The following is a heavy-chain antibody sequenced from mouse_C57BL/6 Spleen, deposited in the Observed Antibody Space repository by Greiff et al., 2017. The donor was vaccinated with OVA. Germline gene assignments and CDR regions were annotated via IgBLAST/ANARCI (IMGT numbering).Heavy chain of an antibody. J-gene: IGHJ2*01. CDR2: ISDGGSYT. D-gene: IGHD1-1*01. Sequence: EVKLVESGGGLVKPGGSLKLSCAASGFTFSSYAMSWVRQTPEKSLEWVATISDGGSYTYYPDNVKGRFTITRDNAKNNLYLQMSHLKSEDTAMYYCAREGGSPHFDYWGQGTTLTVSS. CDR3: AREGGSPHFDY. V-gene: IGHV5-4*01. CDR1: GFTFSSYA.